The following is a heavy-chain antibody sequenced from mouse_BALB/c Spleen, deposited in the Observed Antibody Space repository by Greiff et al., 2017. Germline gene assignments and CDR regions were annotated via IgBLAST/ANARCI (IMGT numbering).Heavy chain of an antibody. V-gene: IGHV2-9*02. Sequence: VKLQESGPGLVAPSQSLSITCTVSGFSLTSYGVHWVRQPPGKGLEWLGVIWAGGSTNYNSALMSRLSISKDNSKSQVFLKMNSLQTDDTAMYYCARSPRYGNYEAYWGQGTLVTVSA. CDR3: ARSPRYGNYEAY. CDR2: IWAGGST. J-gene: IGHJ3*01. D-gene: IGHD2-1*01. CDR1: GFSLTSYG.